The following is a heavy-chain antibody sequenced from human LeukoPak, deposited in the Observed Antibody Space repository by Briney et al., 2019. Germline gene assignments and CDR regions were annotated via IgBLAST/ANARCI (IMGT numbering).Heavy chain of an antibody. CDR1: GFTFSSYW. D-gene: IGHD3-10*02. Sequence: GGSLRLSCAASGFTFSSYWMSWVRQAPGKRLEWVSSISSSSSSYIYYADSVKGRFTISRDNAKNSLYLQMNSLRAEDTAVYYCAELGITMIGGVWGKGTTVTISS. J-gene: IGHJ6*04. CDR2: ISSSSSSYI. V-gene: IGHV3-21*01. CDR3: AELGITMIGGV.